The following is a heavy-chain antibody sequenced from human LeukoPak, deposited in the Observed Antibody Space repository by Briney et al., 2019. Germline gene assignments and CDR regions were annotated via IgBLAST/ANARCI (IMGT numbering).Heavy chain of an antibody. Sequence: SETLSLTCAVYGGSFSGYYWSWIRQPPGKGLEWIGEINHSGSTNYNPSLKSRDTISVDTSKNQFSLKLSSVTAADTAVYYCARDLGYYYDSSGYFDYWGQGTLVTVSS. D-gene: IGHD3-22*01. CDR2: INHSGST. V-gene: IGHV4-34*01. CDR1: GGSFSGYY. J-gene: IGHJ4*02. CDR3: ARDLGYYYDSSGYFDY.